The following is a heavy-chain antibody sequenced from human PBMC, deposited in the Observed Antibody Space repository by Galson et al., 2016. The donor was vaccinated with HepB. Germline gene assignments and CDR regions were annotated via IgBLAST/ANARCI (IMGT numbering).Heavy chain of an antibody. CDR2: ISAYNGNT. CDR3: ATSTGYRSGWGAFDI. V-gene: IGHV1-18*01. D-gene: IGHD6-25*01. CDR1: GYTFTSYG. Sequence: SVKVSCKASGYTFTSYGISWVRQAPGQGLEWMGWISAYNGNTYYAQKLKGRVTMTTDTSTSTVYMELTSLTSDATAIYYCATSTGYRSGWGAFDIWGQGTMVTVSS. J-gene: IGHJ3*02.